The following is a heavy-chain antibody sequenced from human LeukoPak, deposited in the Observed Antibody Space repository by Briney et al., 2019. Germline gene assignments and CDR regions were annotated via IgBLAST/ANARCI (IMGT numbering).Heavy chain of an antibody. Sequence: SETLSLTCTVSGGSISSYYWSWIRQPPGRGLEWIGYIYYSDSGSATYNPSLKSRVTISVDTSKNQLSLQLNSVSATDTAVYFCARAHQGSSRYHYYFYYMDVWGKGTTVTVSS. D-gene: IGHD6-13*01. CDR2: IYYSDSGSA. J-gene: IGHJ6*03. CDR1: GGSISSYY. CDR3: ARAHQGSSRYHYYFYYMDV. V-gene: IGHV4-59*01.